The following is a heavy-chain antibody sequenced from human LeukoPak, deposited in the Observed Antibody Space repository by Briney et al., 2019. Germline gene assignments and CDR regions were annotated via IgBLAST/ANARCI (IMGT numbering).Heavy chain of an antibody. J-gene: IGHJ4*02. V-gene: IGHV1-2*02. Sequence: ASVKVSCKASGYTFTGYYMYWVRQAPGQGLEWMGWINPNSGGTNYAQKFQGRVTMTRDTSISTAYMELSRLRSDDTAVYYCARIAVAGTWGADYWGQGTLVTVSS. CDR2: INPNSGGT. CDR3: ARIAVAGTWGADY. CDR1: GYTFTGYY. D-gene: IGHD6-19*01.